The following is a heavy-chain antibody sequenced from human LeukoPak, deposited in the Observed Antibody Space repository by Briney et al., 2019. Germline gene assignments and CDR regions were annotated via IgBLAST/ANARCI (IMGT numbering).Heavy chain of an antibody. CDR2: INPDSGAT. Sequence: GASVKVSCKASGYTFTGYYMHWVRQAPGQGLEWMGWINPDSGATNYAQKFQGRVTMTRDTSISTAYMELSRLRSGDTAVYYCARDRTGMPFDYWGQGTLVTVTS. CDR1: GYTFTGYY. D-gene: IGHD7-27*01. V-gene: IGHV1-2*02. CDR3: ARDRTGMPFDY. J-gene: IGHJ4*02.